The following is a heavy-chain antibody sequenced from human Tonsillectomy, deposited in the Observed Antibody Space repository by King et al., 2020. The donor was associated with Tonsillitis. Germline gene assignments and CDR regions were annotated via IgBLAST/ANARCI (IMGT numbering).Heavy chain of an antibody. D-gene: IGHD3-22*01. CDR1: GFTFSSYG. Sequence: VQLVESGGGVVQPGRSLRLSCAASGFTFSSYGMHWVRQAPGKGLEWVAVISYDGSYKFYADSVMARFTISRDNSKNMLYLQMNSLRGEDTAVYYCATPRNYDTSGYPDYWGQGTLVTVSS. V-gene: IGHV3-30*03. J-gene: IGHJ4*02. CDR2: ISYDGSYK. CDR3: ATPRNYDTSGYPDY.